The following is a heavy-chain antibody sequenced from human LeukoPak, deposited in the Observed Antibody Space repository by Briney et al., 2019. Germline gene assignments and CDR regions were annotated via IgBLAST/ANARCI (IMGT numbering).Heavy chain of an antibody. D-gene: IGHD6-13*01. J-gene: IGHJ4*02. CDR3: AKDNIAAAAFDY. CDR2: IRYDGSNK. V-gene: IGHV3-30*02. Sequence: PGGSLILSCAASGFTFSTYGMHWVRQAPGKGLEWVAFIRYDGSNKYYADSVKGRFTISRDNSKNTLYLQMNSLRAEDTAVYYCAKDNIAAAAFDYWGQGSLVTVSS. CDR1: GFTFSTYG.